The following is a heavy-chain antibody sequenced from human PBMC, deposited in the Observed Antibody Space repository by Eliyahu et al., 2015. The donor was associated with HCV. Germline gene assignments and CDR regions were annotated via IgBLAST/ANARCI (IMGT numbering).Heavy chain of an antibody. Sequence: QVQLVESGGGVVQPGRSLRXXXVXSGSXFSTYGMXWVRQAPGKGLGGVAVIWYDGSKKDYVDSVKGRFTISRDDSKNTLYLQMNSLRVEDTAVYYCARDPGTTAYYFDYWGQGTLVTVSS. CDR2: IWYDGSKK. J-gene: IGHJ4*02. CDR3: ARDPGTTAYYFDY. D-gene: IGHD1-1*01. CDR1: GSXFSTYG. V-gene: IGHV3-33*01.